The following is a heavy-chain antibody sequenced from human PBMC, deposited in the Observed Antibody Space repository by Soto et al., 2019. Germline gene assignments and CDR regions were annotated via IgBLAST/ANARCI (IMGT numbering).Heavy chain of an antibody. V-gene: IGHV1-46*01. CDR3: ARDRPVHDAFDI. J-gene: IGHJ3*02. CDR2: INPSGGST. CDR1: GYTFTSYY. D-gene: IGHD6-6*01. Sequence: ASVKVSCKASGYTFTSYYMHWVRQAPGQGLEWMGIINPSGGSTSYAQKFQGRVTMTRDTSTSTVYMEPSSLRSEDTAVYYCARDRPVHDAFDIWGQGTMVTVSS.